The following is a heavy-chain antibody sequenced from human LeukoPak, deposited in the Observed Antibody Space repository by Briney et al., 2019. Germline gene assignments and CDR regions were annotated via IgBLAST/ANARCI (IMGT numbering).Heavy chain of an antibody. CDR3: ARDFKRGSVAVQVDY. J-gene: IGHJ4*02. CDR2: ISYDGSNK. V-gene: IGHV3-30*04. Sequence: PGGFLRLSCAASGFTFSSYAMHWVRQAPGKGLEWVAVISYDGSNKYYADSVKGRFTISSDNSKNTLYLQMNSLRAEDTAVYYCARDFKRGSVAVQVDYWGQGTLVTVSS. CDR1: GFTFSSYA. D-gene: IGHD6-19*01.